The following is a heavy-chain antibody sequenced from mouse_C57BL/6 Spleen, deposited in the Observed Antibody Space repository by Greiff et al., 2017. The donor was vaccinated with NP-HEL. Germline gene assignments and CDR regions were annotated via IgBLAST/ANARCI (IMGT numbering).Heavy chain of an antibody. CDR1: GYTFTDYC. CDR3: ERYCYGTEWYFDG. CDR2: IYPYNGGT. V-gene: IGHV1-19*01. Sequence: EVQLQQSGPVLVKPGASVKMSCKASGYTFTDYCMNWVKQSPGKSLEWIGVIYPYNGGTNYNQKFKGKATLTVDKSSSTAYMELNSLTSEDSAVFYGERYCYGTEWYFDGWGTGATVTVA. D-gene: IGHD1-1*01. J-gene: IGHJ1*03.